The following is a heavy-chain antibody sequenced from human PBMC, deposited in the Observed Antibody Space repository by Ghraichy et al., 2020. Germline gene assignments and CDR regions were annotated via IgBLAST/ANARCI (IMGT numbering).Heavy chain of an antibody. V-gene: IGHV3-7*03. CDR1: GFSFGSYW. J-gene: IGHJ4*02. CDR3: IRGVAAAGTSVDY. D-gene: IGHD6-25*01. CDR2: IKEDGSEL. Sequence: GGSLRLSCKASGFSFGSYWMGWVRQAPGKGLEWVANIKEDGSELYYVDSVKGRFTISRDNAKRSLFLQMSSLRGDDTAVYYCIRGVAAAGTSVDYWGQGALVTVSP.